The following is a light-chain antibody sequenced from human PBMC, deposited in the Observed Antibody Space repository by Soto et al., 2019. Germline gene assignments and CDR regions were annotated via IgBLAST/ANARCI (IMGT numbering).Light chain of an antibody. V-gene: IGLV4-69*01. Sequence: QLVLTQSPSASASLGASVKLTCTLSSGHSSYAIAWHQQQPEKGSRYLMKLNSDGSHSKGDGIPDRFSGSSSGAERYLTISSLQSEDEADYYCQTWGTGVVFGGGTKLTVL. CDR2: LNSDGSH. J-gene: IGLJ2*01. CDR3: QTWGTGVV. CDR1: SGHSSYA.